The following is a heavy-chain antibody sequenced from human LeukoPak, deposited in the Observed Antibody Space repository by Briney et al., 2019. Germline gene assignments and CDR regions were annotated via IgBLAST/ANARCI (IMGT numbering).Heavy chain of an antibody. D-gene: IGHD3-10*01. J-gene: IGHJ4*02. CDR1: GFTFSSYS. V-gene: IGHV3-66*01. CDR2: IYSGGST. CDR3: ARIITMVRGVPDY. Sequence: PGGSLRLSCAASGFTFSSYSMNWVRQAPGKGLEWVSVIYSGGSTYYADSVKGRFTISRDNSKNTLYLQMNSLRAEDTAVYYCARIITMVRGVPDYWGQGTLVTVSS.